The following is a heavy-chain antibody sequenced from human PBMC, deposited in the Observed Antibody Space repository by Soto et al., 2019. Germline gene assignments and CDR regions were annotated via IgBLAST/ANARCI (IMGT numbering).Heavy chain of an antibody. Sequence: EVQLVESGGGLVQPGRSLRLSCAASGFTFDDYAMHWVRQAPGKGLEWVSGISWNSGSLGYADSVKGRFTISRDNAKNSLYLQMNSLRAEDTALYYCAKGPGIAARLDYWGQGTLVTVSS. CDR1: GFTFDDYA. V-gene: IGHV3-9*01. J-gene: IGHJ4*02. D-gene: IGHD6-6*01. CDR2: ISWNSGSL. CDR3: AKGPGIAARLDY.